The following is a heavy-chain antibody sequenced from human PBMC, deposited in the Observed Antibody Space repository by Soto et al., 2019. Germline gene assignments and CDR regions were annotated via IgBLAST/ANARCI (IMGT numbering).Heavy chain of an antibody. D-gene: IGHD2-15*01. J-gene: IGHJ4*02. CDR1: GFTFGDYA. Sequence: GGSLRLSCTASGFTFGDYAMSWFRQAPGKGLEWVGFIRSKAYGGTTEYAASVKGRFTISRDDSKSIAYLQMNSLKTEDTAVYYCTRDRPYCSGGSCYLYYFDYWGQGT. CDR3: TRDRPYCSGGSCYLYYFDY. CDR2: IRSKAYGGTT. V-gene: IGHV3-49*03.